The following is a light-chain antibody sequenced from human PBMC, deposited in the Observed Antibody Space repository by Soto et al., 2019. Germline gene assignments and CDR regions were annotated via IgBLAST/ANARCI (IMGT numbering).Light chain of an antibody. V-gene: IGKV1-5*03. CDR2: KAS. CDR1: QSISSC. CDR3: QQYKDYPWT. J-gene: IGKJ1*01. Sequence: DIQMTPSPSTLSASVEDRVTITCRAIQSISSCLAWDQQKPGKAPKLLIYKASSLESGVPSRFNGRGSGTDFTLTTSSLQPDDFATYSCQQYKDYPWTFGQGTKVEIK.